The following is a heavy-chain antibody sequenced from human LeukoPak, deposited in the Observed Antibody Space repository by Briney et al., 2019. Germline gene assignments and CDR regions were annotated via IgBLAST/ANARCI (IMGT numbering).Heavy chain of an antibody. CDR3: ASYTGYSSGWYGQD. V-gene: IGHV4-59*08. CDR2: IYYSGST. J-gene: IGHJ4*02. CDR1: GGSISSYY. Sequence: SETLSLTCTVSGGSISSYYWSWIRQPPGKGLEWIGYIYYSGSTNYNPSLKSRVTISVDTSKNQFSLKLSSVTAADTAVYYCASYTGYSSGWYGQDWGQGTLVTVSS. D-gene: IGHD6-19*01.